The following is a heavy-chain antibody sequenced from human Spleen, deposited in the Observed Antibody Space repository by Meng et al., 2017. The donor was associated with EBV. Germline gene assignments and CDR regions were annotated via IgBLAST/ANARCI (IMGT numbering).Heavy chain of an antibody. CDR2: IYHSGHT. CDR1: GDSIDSINW. V-gene: IGHV4-4*02. Sequence: QVQLQGAGPGLGKPSGTRSLTCAVSGDSIDSINWWNWVRQPPGKGLEWIGEIYHSGHTNYNPSLRSRVIMSVDKSKNQFSLDLTSVTAADTAIYYCATAHCSGGGCPGGSWGQGTLVTVSS. J-gene: IGHJ5*02. D-gene: IGHD2-15*01. CDR3: ATAHCSGGGCPGGS.